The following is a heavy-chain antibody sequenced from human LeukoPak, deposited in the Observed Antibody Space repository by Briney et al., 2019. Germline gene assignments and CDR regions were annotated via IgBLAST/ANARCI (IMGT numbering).Heavy chain of an antibody. J-gene: IGHJ4*02. D-gene: IGHD5-18*01. CDR3: ARGGGYSYGTFFDY. Sequence: GGSLTLSCAASGFNFRSYCMNWVRQAPGKGLEWVSSITSSRYIYDADSVKGRFIISRDNAKNSLYLQMDSLRAEDTAVYYCARGGGYSYGTFFDYWGQGALVTVSS. CDR1: GFNFRSYC. V-gene: IGHV3-21*01. CDR2: ITSSRYI.